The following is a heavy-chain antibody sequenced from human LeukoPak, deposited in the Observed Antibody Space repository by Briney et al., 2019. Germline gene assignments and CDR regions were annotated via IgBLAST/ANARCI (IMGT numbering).Heavy chain of an antibody. D-gene: IGHD2-2*01. V-gene: IGHV3-30*18. J-gene: IGHJ4*02. CDR1: GFTFSSYG. Sequence: GGSLRPSCAASGFTFSSYGMHWVRQAPGKGLEWAAVISYDGSNKYYADSAKGRFTISRDNSKNTLYLQMNSLRAEDTAVYYCAKDFRVVPALDYWGQGTLVTVSS. CDR2: ISYDGSNK. CDR3: AKDFRVVPALDY.